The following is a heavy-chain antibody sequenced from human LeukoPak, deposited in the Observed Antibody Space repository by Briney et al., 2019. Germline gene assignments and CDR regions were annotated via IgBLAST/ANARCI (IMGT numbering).Heavy chain of an antibody. V-gene: IGHV3-21*01. Sequence: GGSLRLSCAASGFTVSSNYMSWVRQAPGKGLEWVSFISTSSSYIYYADSVRGRFTISRDNAKNSLYLQMNSLRAEDTAVYYCARQQWLDGAYYFEYWGQGTLVTVSS. D-gene: IGHD6-19*01. CDR3: ARQQWLDGAYYFEY. CDR1: GFTVSSNY. CDR2: ISTSSSYI. J-gene: IGHJ4*02.